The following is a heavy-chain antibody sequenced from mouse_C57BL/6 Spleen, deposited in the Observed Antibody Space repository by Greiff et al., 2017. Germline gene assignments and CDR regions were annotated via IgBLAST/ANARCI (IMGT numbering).Heavy chain of an antibody. J-gene: IGHJ3*01. V-gene: IGHV1-53*01. D-gene: IGHD1-1*01. CDR1: GYTFTSYW. Sequence: QVQLQQPGTELVKPGASVKLSCKASGYTFTSYWMHWVKQRPGQGLEWIGNINPSNGGTNYNEKFKSKATLPVDKSSSTAYMQLSSLTSEDSSCYEIARDYGSSSFAYWGQGTLVTVSA. CDR2: INPSNGGT. CDR3: ARDYGSSSFAY.